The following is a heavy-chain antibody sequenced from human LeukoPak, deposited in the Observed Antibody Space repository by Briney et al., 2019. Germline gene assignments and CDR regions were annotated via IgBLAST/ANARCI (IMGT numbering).Heavy chain of an antibody. Sequence: PSETLSLTCAVYGGSFSGYYWSWIRQPPGKGLEWIGEINHSGSTNYNPSLKSRVTISVDTSKNQFSLKLSSVTAADTAVFYCARESPLGGVYLSYYYYYMDVWGKGTTVTVSS. J-gene: IGHJ6*03. CDR3: ARESPLGGVYLSYYYYYMDV. D-gene: IGHD2-8*01. CDR2: INHSGST. V-gene: IGHV4-34*01. CDR1: GGSFSGYY.